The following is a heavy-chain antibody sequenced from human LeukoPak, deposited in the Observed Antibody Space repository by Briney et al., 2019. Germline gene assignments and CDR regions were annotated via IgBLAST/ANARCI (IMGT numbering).Heavy chain of an antibody. D-gene: IGHD2-8*02. CDR3: AKGGRDTGGNWFDP. V-gene: IGHV3-23*01. CDR2: ISGGGGNT. Sequence: PGGSLRLSCAASGFTFSNYAMTWVRQAPGKGLEWVSGISGGGGNTYYADSVKGRFTIPRDNSKKTVHLQMSSLRAEDTAVYYCAKGGRDTGGNWFDPWGQGTLVTVSS. CDR1: GFTFSNYA. J-gene: IGHJ5*02.